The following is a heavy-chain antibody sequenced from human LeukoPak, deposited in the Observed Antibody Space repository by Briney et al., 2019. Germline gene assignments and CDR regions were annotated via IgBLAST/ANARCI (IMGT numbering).Heavy chain of an antibody. D-gene: IGHD2-2*01. V-gene: IGHV3-30*01. Sequence: SVKGRFTVSRDNSKNTLYLQMNSPRVEDTAVYYCAREGGYCSSTTCYFDSWGRGTLVTVSS. CDR3: AREGGYCSSTTCYFDS. J-gene: IGHJ4*02.